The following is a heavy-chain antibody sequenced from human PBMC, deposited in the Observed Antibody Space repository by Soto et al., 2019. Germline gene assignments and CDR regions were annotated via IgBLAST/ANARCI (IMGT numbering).Heavy chain of an antibody. CDR2: ISGSGGST. Sequence: EVQLLESGGGLVQPGGSLRLSCAASGFTFSSYAMSWVRQAPGKGLEWVSAISGSGGSTYYADSVKGRFTISRDNSKNTLYLQMNSLRAEDTAVYYCAKARYCSSTSCYPPGWFDPWGQGTLVTVSS. V-gene: IGHV3-23*01. J-gene: IGHJ5*02. CDR1: GFTFSSYA. CDR3: AKARYCSSTSCYPPGWFDP. D-gene: IGHD2-2*01.